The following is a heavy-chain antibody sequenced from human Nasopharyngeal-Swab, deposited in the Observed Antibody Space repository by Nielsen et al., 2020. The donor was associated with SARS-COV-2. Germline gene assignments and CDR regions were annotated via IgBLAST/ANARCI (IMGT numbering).Heavy chain of an antibody. V-gene: IGHV3-30*03. D-gene: IGHD3/OR15-3a*01. J-gene: IGHJ6*02. Sequence: WIRQPPGKGLEWVAVISYDGSNKYYADSVKGRFTISRDNSKNTLYLQMNSLRAEDTAVYYCAIGLGPYYYHGMDVWGQGTTVTVSS. CDR2: ISYDGSNK. CDR3: AIGLGPYYYHGMDV.